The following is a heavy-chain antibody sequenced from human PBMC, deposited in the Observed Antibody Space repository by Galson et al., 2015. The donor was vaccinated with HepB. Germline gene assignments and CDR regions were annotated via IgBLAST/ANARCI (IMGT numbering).Heavy chain of an antibody. Sequence: PALVKPTQTLTLTCTVSGFSLSNARMGVSWIRQPPGKALEWLAHIFSNDEKSYSTSLKSRLTISKDTSKSQVVLTMTNMDPVDTATYYCARILGLPGVYYYGMDVWGQGTTVTVSS. CDR1: GFSLSNARMG. J-gene: IGHJ6*02. CDR2: IFSNDEK. D-gene: IGHD3-10*01. CDR3: ARILGLPGVYYYGMDV. V-gene: IGHV2-26*01.